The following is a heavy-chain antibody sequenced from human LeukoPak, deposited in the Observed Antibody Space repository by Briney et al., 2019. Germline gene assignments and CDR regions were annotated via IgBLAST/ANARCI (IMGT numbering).Heavy chain of an antibody. V-gene: IGHV4-59*01. J-gene: IGHJ5*02. CDR3: ARDFTYYYGSGSYSWFDP. Sequence: PSETLSLTCTVSGGSISSYYWSWIRQSPGKGLEWIGYIYYSGSTNYNPSLKSRVTISVDTSKNQFSLKLSSVTAADTAVYYCARDFTYYYGSGSYSWFDPWGQGTLVTVSS. CDR1: GGSISSYY. CDR2: IYYSGST. D-gene: IGHD3-10*01.